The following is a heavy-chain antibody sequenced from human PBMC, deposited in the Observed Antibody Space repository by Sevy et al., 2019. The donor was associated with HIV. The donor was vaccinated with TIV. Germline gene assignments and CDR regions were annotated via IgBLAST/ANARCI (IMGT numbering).Heavy chain of an antibody. CDR2: INPNSGGT. Sequence: ASVKVYCKASGYTFTGYYMHWVRQAPGQGLEWMGWINPNSGGTNYAQKFQGRVTMTRDTSISTAYMELSRLRSDDTAVYYCAASTHRRLYYFDYWGQGTLVTVSS. CDR3: AASTHRRLYYFDY. D-gene: IGHD2-15*01. CDR1: GYTFTGYY. V-gene: IGHV1-2*02. J-gene: IGHJ4*02.